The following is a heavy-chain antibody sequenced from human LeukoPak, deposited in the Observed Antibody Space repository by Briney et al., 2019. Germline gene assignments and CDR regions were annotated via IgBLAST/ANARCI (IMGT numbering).Heavy chain of an antibody. Sequence: SETLSLTCTVSGGSISNYYWNWIRQPPGKGLEWIGYIYYSGSTNYNPSLKSRVTMSVDTSKNQFSLKLSSVTAADTAVYYCARATVRGVMTYWGQGTLVTVSS. D-gene: IGHD3-10*01. J-gene: IGHJ4*02. V-gene: IGHV4-59*12. CDR3: ARATVRGVMTY. CDR1: GGSISNYY. CDR2: IYYSGST.